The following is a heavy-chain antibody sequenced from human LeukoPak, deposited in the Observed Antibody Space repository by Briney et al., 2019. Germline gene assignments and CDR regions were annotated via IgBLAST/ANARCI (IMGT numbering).Heavy chain of an antibody. V-gene: IGHV4-39*07. CDR1: GGSISSSSYY. D-gene: IGHD3-22*01. CDR2: IYYSGST. CDR3: ATYDYHDSSGYSAFDI. Sequence: SETLSLTCTVSGGSISSSSYYWGWIRQPPGKGLEWIGSIYYSGSTYYNPSLKSRVTISVDTSKNQFSLKLSSVTAADTAVYYCATYDYHDSSGYSAFDIWGQGTMVTVSS. J-gene: IGHJ3*02.